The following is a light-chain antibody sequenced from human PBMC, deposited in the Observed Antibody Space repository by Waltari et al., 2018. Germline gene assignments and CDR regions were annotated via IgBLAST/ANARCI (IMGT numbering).Light chain of an antibody. Sequence: QPRLTQPPSVSKGLRQTATPTSTGGKNTSGNPGAFWLQQHQGHPPKLLSCINTSRPAGISDRFSASRSGNTASLTITGLQPEDEVDYYCSAWDSDLSAHVLIGGGTKLTVL. V-gene: IGLV10-54*04. CDR1: KNTSGNPG. J-gene: IGLJ2*01. CDR3: SAWDSDLSAHVL. CDR2: INT.